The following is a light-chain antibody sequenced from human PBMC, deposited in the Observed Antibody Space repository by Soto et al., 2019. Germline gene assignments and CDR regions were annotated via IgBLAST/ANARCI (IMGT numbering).Light chain of an antibody. V-gene: IGKV1-39*01. J-gene: IGKJ4*01. CDR2: AAS. Sequence: DIQMTQSPSSLSASVGDRVTITCRASQSISSYLNWYQQKPGKAPKLLIYAASSLQSGVPSRFSGSGSGTGFTLTISSLQPEDFATYYCQQSYSTPRTVGGGTKVDIK. CDR3: QQSYSTPRT. CDR1: QSISSY.